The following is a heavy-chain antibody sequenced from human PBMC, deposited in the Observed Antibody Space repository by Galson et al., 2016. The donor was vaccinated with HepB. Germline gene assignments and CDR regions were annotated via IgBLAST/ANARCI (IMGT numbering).Heavy chain of an antibody. Sequence: SLRLSCAASGFTFSRYGMHWVRQAPGKGLEWVAIIWYDGRNKYYADSVKGRFTISRDNSKNTLYLQMNSLRVDDTAVYYCARDLMVVGGEPFDYWGQGTLVSVSS. D-gene: IGHD2-21*01. CDR1: GFTFSRYG. CDR2: IWYDGRNK. V-gene: IGHV3-33*01. J-gene: IGHJ4*02. CDR3: ARDLMVVGGEPFDY.